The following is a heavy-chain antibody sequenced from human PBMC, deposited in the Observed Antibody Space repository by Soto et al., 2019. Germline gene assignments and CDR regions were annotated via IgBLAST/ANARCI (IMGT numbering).Heavy chain of an antibody. J-gene: IGHJ4*02. CDR3: ESYDFWSGFSG. CDR1: GFTFSTYW. V-gene: IGHV3-7*01. Sequence: PGGSLRLSCEGSGFTFSTYWMSWVRQAPGKGLEWAANIKQDGSQKYYVDSVKGRFAISRDNAKNSLYLQMNSLRAEDTAVYYCESYDFWSGFSGWGQGTLVTVSS. D-gene: IGHD3-3*01. CDR2: IKQDGSQK.